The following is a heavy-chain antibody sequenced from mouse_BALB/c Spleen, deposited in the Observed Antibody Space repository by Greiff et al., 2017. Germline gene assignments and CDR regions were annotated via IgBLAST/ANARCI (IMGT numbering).Heavy chain of an antibody. D-gene: IGHD2-14*01. CDR1: GFSLTSYG. Sequence: QVQLKESGPGLVQPSQSLSITCTVSGFSLTSYGVHWVRQSPGKGLEWLGVIWSGGSTDYNAAFISRLSISKDNSKSQVFFKMNSLQANDTAIYYCARRDYRYGVYAMDYWGRGTSVTVSS. V-gene: IGHV2-2*02. CDR2: IWSGGST. CDR3: ARRDYRYGVYAMDY. J-gene: IGHJ4*01.